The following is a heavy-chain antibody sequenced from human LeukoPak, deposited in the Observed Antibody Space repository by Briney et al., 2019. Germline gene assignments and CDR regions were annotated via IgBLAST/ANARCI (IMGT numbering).Heavy chain of an antibody. CDR3: ARANTHYDVWSALDYYYYGMDV. Sequence: GASVKVSCKASGGTFSSYAISWVRQAPGQGLEWMGGIIPIFGTANYAQKFQGRVTITADESTSTAYRELSSLRSEDTAVYYCARANTHYDVWSALDYYYYGMDVWGQGTTVTVSS. J-gene: IGHJ6*02. CDR2: IIPIFGTA. V-gene: IGHV1-69*13. CDR1: GGTFSSYA. D-gene: IGHD3-3*01.